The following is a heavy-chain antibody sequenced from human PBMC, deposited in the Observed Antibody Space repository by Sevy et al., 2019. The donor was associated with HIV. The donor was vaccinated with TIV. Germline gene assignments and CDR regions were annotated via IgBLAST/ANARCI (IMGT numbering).Heavy chain of an antibody. J-gene: IGHJ6*02. Sequence: GGCLRLSCAASGFTFRNYGMSWVRQPPGKGLERVSVISGSGGTTNYADSVKGRFVISRDNSRNTLYLQLNSLRAEDTASYYCAKDIRLELVVPSPGYGMDVWGHGTSVVVSS. V-gene: IGHV3-23*01. CDR1: GFTFRNYG. D-gene: IGHD1-7*01. CDR2: ISGSGGTT. CDR3: AKDIRLELVVPSPGYGMDV.